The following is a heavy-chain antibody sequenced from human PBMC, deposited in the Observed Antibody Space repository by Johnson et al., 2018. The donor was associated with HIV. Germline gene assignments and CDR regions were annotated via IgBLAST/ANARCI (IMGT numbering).Heavy chain of an antibody. CDR3: ATGNYYGSGSYAGYSAPFDI. V-gene: IGHV3-13*01. D-gene: IGHD3-10*01. J-gene: IGHJ3*02. CDR2: IGSAGDT. Sequence: VQLVESGGGVVRPGGSLRLSCAASGFTFDDYGMSWVRQAPGKGLEWVSAIGSAGDTYYPGSVKGRFTISRENAKNSLYLQMNSLRAGDTAVYYCATGNYYGSGSYAGYSAPFDIWGQGTMVTVSS. CDR1: GFTFDDYG.